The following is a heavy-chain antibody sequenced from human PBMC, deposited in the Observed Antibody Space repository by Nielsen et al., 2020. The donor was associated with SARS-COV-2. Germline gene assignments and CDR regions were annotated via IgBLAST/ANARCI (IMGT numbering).Heavy chain of an antibody. CDR3: AGTEGGSILDY. V-gene: IGHV3-7*01. Sequence: GGSLRLSCAATGFASSDYWMSWVRQTPGKGLEWLANIKPDGSERSYVDSVKGRFTISRDNAKNSLYLQMNSLRAEDTAVYYCAGTEGGSILDYWGQGTLVTVSS. CDR1: GFASSDYW. D-gene: IGHD5-12*01. CDR2: IKPDGSER. J-gene: IGHJ4*02.